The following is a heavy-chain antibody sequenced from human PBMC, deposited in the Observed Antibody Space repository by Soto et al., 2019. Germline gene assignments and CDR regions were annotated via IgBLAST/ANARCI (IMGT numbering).Heavy chain of an antibody. D-gene: IGHD2-15*01. CDR3: AIDYLVVPHRVIDS. Sequence: QVQLVESGGGVVQPGRSLRLSCAASGFTFSSYGMHWVRQAPGKGLEWVAVIWYAGSNKYHADSVKGGFTISRDNSKNTLYRQMNSLRAEDTAVYYCAIDYLVVPHRVIDSWGQGTLVTVSS. CDR1: GFTFSSYG. V-gene: IGHV3-33*01. J-gene: IGHJ4*02. CDR2: IWYAGSNK.